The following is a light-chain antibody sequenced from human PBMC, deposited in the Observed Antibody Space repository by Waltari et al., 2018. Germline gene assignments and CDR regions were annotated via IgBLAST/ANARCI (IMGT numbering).Light chain of an antibody. V-gene: IGLV2-11*01. CDR3: CSYAGSITFWV. CDR1: SSDVGGYNY. CDR2: DVT. Sequence: QSALTQPRSVSGSPGQSVTISCTGTSSDVGGYNYVPWYHHHPGKAPKLIIYDVTKRPSGVPDRFSASKSDNTASLTISGLQAEDEADYYCCSYAGSITFWVFGGGTKLTVL. J-gene: IGLJ3*02.